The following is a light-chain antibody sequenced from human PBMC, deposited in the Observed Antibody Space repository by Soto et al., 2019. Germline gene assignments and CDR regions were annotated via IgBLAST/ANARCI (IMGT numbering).Light chain of an antibody. CDR1: QSVSNNY. CDR2: GAS. V-gene: IGKV3-20*01. Sequence: EIVLTQSPGTLSLSPGERATLSCRASQSVSNNYLAWYQQKPGQAPRLLIYGASNRATGIPDRFSGSGSGTDFTLTISRLEPDDFAVYYCQQYGSSQFTFGPGTKVDIK. CDR3: QQYGSSQFT. J-gene: IGKJ3*01.